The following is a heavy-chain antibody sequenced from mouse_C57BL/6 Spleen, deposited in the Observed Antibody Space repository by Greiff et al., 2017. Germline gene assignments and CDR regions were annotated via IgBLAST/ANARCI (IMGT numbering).Heavy chain of an antibody. CDR3: AGLYGSPSWFAY. D-gene: IGHD1-1*01. V-gene: IGHV14-2*01. J-gene: IGHJ3*01. CDR1: GFNINDYY. Sequence: EVQLQQSGAELVKPGASVKLSCTASGFNINDYYMHWVKQRTEQGLEWIGRIDPEDGGTKYAPKFQGQATITADTSSNTAYLQLSHLTSENTAVYCGAGLYGSPSWFAYWGQGTLVTVSA. CDR2: IDPEDGGT.